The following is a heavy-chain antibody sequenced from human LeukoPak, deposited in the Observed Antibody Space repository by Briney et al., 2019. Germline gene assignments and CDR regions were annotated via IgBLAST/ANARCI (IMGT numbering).Heavy chain of an antibody. Sequence: EAPVKVSCKASGYTFTSYYIHWVRQAPGHGLEWMGIINPSGGSTTYAQKFQGRVTMTRDTSTSTVYMELSSLRSEDAAVYYCARDLGLGSGTFDYWGQGTLVTVSS. D-gene: IGHD3-10*01. V-gene: IGHV1-46*01. CDR3: ARDLGLGSGTFDY. CDR1: GYTFTSYY. J-gene: IGHJ4*02. CDR2: INPSGGST.